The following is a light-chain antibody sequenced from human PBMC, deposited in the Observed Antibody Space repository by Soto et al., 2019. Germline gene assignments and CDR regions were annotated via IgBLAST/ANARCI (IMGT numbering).Light chain of an antibody. J-gene: IGLJ1*01. CDR2: SNN. CDR3: AAWEDSLNGYV. V-gene: IGLV1-44*01. Sequence: QSVLTQPPSASGTPGQRVTISCSGSSSNIGSNTVNWYQQPPGTAPKLLIYSNNQRPSGVPDRFSGSKSGTSASLAISGLQSEDEADYYCAAWEDSLNGYVFGTGTKLTVL. CDR1: SSNIGSNT.